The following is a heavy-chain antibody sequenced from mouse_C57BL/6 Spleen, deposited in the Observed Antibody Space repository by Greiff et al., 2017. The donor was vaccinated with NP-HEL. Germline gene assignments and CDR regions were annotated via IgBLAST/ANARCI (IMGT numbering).Heavy chain of an antibody. CDR2: ISSGGDYI. D-gene: IGHD1-1*01. CDR3: TRVGDYGSRVFPGYFDY. Sequence: EVKVVESGEGLVKPGGSLKLSCAASGFTFSSYAMSWVRQTPEKRLEWVAYISSGGDYIYYADTVKGRFTISRDNARNTLYLQMSSLKSEDTAMYYCTRVGDYGSRVFPGYFDYWGQGTTLTVSS. CDR1: GFTFSSYA. J-gene: IGHJ2*01. V-gene: IGHV5-9-1*02.